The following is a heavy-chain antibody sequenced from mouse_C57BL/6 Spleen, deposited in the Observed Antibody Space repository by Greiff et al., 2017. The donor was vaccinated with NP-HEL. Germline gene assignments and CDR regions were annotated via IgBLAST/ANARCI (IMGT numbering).Heavy chain of an antibody. Sequence: DVKLVESGGGLVQPGGSLKLSCAASGFTFSDYYMYWVRQTPEKRLEWVAYISNGGGSTYYPDTVKGRFTISRDNAKNTLYLQMSRLKSEDTAMYYCARHIEGNYFYYAMDYWGQGTSVTVSS. CDR3: ARHIEGNYFYYAMDY. J-gene: IGHJ4*01. V-gene: IGHV5-12*01. D-gene: IGHD2-1*01. CDR1: GFTFSDYY. CDR2: ISNGGGST.